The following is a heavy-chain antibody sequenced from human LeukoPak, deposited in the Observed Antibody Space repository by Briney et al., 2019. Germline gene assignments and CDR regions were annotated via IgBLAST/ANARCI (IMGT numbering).Heavy chain of an antibody. D-gene: IGHD2-15*01. CDR2: SYTGGST. Sequence: PGGSLRLSCAASGFTVSSNYMSWVRQAPGKGLEWVSVSYTGGSTFYGDSVKGRFTISRDNSKNTLYLQMNSLRAEDTAVYYCAREADCSGGNCYRGAFDIRGQGTMITVSS. V-gene: IGHV3-66*01. CDR1: GFTVSSNY. J-gene: IGHJ3*02. CDR3: AREADCSGGNCYRGAFDI.